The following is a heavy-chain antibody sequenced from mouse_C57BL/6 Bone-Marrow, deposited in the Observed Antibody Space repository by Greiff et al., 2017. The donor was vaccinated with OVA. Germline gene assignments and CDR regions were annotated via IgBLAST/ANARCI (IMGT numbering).Heavy chain of an antibody. D-gene: IGHD3-3*01. J-gene: IGHJ4*01. CDR3: ARGGHSYAMDY. CDR2: IYPGSGST. V-gene: IGHV1-55*01. Sequence: QVQLQQPGAELVKPGASVKMSCKASGYTFTSYWITWVKQRPGQGLEWIGDIYPGSGSTNYNEKFKSKATLTVDTSSSTAYMQLSSLTSEYSAVYYCARGGHSYAMDYWGQGTSVTVSS. CDR1: GYTFTSYW.